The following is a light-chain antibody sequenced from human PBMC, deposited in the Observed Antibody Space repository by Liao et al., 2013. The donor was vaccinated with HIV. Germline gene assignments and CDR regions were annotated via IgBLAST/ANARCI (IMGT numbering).Light chain of an antibody. J-gene: IGLJ2*01. Sequence: SYELTQPPSVSVSPGQTASVTCSGHRLGDKFACWYQQKPGQAPLLVIYYDTDRPSGVPERFSGSNSGNTATLTISRVEAGDEADYYCQVWDTSSDHVVFGGGTKLTVL. V-gene: IGLV3-1*01. CDR1: RLGDKF. CDR3: QVWDTSSDHVV. CDR2: YDT.